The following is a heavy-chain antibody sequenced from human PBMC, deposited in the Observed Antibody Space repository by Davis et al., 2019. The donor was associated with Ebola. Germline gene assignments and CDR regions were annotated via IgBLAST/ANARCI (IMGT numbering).Heavy chain of an antibody. D-gene: IGHD5-12*01. V-gene: IGHV3-48*03. Sequence: GGSLRLSCAASGFTFSSYEMNWVRQAPGKGLEWVSYISSSGSTIYYADSVKGRFTISRDNAKNSLYLQMNSLRAEDTAVYYCARDSPDIVATIIDYYYGMDVWGQGTTVTVSS. J-gene: IGHJ6*02. CDR1: GFTFSSYE. CDR3: ARDSPDIVATIIDYYYGMDV. CDR2: ISSSGSTI.